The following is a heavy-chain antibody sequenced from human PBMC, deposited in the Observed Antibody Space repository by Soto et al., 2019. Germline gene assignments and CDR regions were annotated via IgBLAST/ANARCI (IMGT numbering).Heavy chain of an antibody. CDR2: LSYAGDT. Sequence: EVQLVESGGGWVQPGGSLRLSCAASGFTLSPYDMHWVRQATGKGLEWVAALSYAGDTYYPGSVKGRFTVSREGAKHSLYLQMNGPADGDTAVYECAKGPLSASGYYYMDVWGKGPTVTVSS. J-gene: IGHJ6*03. CDR3: AKGPLSASGYYYMDV. V-gene: IGHV3-13*01. CDR1: GFTLSPYD. D-gene: IGHD3-10*01.